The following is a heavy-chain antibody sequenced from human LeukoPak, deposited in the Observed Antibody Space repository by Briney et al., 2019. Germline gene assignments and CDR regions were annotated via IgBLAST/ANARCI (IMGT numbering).Heavy chain of an antibody. CDR2: IYTSGST. J-gene: IGHJ6*03. CDR1: GDSISSSSYY. V-gene: IGHV4-61*02. D-gene: IGHD2-2*01. CDR3: ARGSDIVVVPAASYYMDV. Sequence: SETLSLTCTVSGDSISSSSYYWSWIRQPAGKGLEWIGRIYTSGSTNYNPSLKSRVTMSVDTSKNQFSLKLSSVTAADTAVYYCARGSDIVVVPAASYYMDVWGKGTTVTVSS.